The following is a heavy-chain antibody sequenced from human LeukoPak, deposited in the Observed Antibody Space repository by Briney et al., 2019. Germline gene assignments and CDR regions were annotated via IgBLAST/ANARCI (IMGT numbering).Heavy chain of an antibody. D-gene: IGHD1/OR15-1a*01. CDR1: GFTFSSYW. CDR2: IRTDGSIT. CDR3: AREGTGSYMDV. V-gene: IGHV3-74*01. J-gene: IGHJ6*03. Sequence: GGSLRLSCAASGFTFSSYWMHWVRQAPGKGLVWVSRIRTDGSITTYADSVKGRFSISRDNAKNTLYLQVNSLRVEDTAVYYCAREGTGSYMDVWGKGTTVTVSS.